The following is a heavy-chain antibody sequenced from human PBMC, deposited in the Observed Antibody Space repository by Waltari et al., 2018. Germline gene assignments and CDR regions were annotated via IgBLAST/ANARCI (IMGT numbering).Heavy chain of an antibody. CDR1: GFTFSSYA. J-gene: IGHJ3*02. V-gene: IGHV3-23*01. D-gene: IGHD3-3*01. CDR3: AKDVDYDFWSGYYNDAFDI. Sequence: EVQLLESGGGLVQSGGSLRLSCAASGFTFSSYAMSWVRQAPGKGLVWVSAISGSGGSTYYADSVKGRFTISRDNSKNTLYLQMNSLRAEDTAVYYCAKDVDYDFWSGYYNDAFDIWGQGTMVTVSS. CDR2: ISGSGGST.